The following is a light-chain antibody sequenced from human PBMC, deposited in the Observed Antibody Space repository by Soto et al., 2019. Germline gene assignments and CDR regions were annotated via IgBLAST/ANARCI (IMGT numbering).Light chain of an antibody. CDR1: QSVSSSY. CDR3: QRYGSSPPIT. CDR2: GAS. Sequence: EIVLTQSPGTLSLSPGERATLSCRASQSVSSSYLAWYQQKPGQAPRLLIYGASRRATSIPDRFSGSGSGTDFTLTTSTLEPEYLAVYYCQRYGSSPPITFGQGTRREIK. V-gene: IGKV3-20*01. J-gene: IGKJ5*01.